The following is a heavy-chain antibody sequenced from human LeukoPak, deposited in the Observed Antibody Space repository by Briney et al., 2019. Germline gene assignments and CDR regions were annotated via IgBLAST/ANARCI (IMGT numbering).Heavy chain of an antibody. CDR2: IYTSGST. CDR1: GGSISSGNYY. D-gene: IGHD4-17*01. CDR3: ARATVTSYYFDY. J-gene: IGHJ4*02. Sequence: SETLSLTCTVSGGSISSGNYYWSWIRQPAGKGLEWIGRIYTSGSTNYNPSLKSRVTISIDTSKNQFSLKLSSVTAADTAVYYCARATVTSYYFDYWGQGTLVTVSS. V-gene: IGHV4-61*02.